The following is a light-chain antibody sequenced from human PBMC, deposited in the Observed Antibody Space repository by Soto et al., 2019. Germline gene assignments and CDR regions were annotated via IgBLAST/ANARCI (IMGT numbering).Light chain of an antibody. CDR2: DAS. CDR3: QQYNNWPPTT. CDR1: KSVSSN. V-gene: IGKV3-15*01. Sequence: EIVMTQSPATLSGSPGERATLSCRASKSVSSNLAWYQQTPGQPPRLLIYDASTRATGIPARFSGSGSGTEFTLTISSLQSEDFAIYYCQQYNNWPPTTFGQGTRLDIK. J-gene: IGKJ5*01.